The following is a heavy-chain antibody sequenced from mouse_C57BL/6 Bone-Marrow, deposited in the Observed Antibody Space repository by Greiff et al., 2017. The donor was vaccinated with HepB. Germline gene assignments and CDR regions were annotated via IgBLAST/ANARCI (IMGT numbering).Heavy chain of an antibody. D-gene: IGHD2-1*01. CDR3: TTIYYGNYRDY. J-gene: IGHJ2*01. CDR2: IDPENGDT. CDR1: GYAFTNYL. V-gene: IGHV1-54*02. Sequence: QVQLQQSGAELVRPGTSVKVSCKASGYAFTNYLIEWVKQRPGQGLEWIGWIDPENGDTEYASKFQGKATITADTSSNTAYLQLSSLTSEDTAVYYCTTIYYGNYRDYGGQGTTLTVSS.